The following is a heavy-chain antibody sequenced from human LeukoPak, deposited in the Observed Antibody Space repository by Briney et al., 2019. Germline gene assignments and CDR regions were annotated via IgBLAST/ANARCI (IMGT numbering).Heavy chain of an antibody. CDR2: IIPIFGTA. CDR1: GGTFSSYA. V-gene: IGHV1-69*13. Sequence: SVKVSCKASGGTFSSYAISWVRQAPGQGLEWMGGIIPIFGTANYAQKFQGRVTITADESTSTAYMELSSLRSEDTAVYYCARDYHDSSGYFSFDYWGQGTLVSVSS. J-gene: IGHJ4*02. D-gene: IGHD3-22*01. CDR3: ARDYHDSSGYFSFDY.